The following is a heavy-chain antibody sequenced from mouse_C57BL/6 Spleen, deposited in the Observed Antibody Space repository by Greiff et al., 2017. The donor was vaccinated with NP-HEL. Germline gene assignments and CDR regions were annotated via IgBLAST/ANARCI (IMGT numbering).Heavy chain of an antibody. J-gene: IGHJ4*01. D-gene: IGHD1-1*01. Sequence: EVQVVESGPGMVKPSQSLSLTCTVTGYSITSGYDWHWIRHFPGNKLEWMGYISYSGSTNYNPSLKSRISITHDTSKNHFFLKLNSVTTEDTATYYCAREGVVGAMDYWGQGTSVTVSS. CDR1: GYSITSGYD. CDR3: AREGVVGAMDY. V-gene: IGHV3-1*01. CDR2: ISYSGST.